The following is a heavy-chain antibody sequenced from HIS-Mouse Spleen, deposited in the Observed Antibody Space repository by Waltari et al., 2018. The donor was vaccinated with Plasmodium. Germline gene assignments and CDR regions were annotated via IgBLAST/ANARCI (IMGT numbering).Heavy chain of an antibody. V-gene: IGHV2-70*15. Sequence: QVTLRESGPALVKPTQTLTLTCTFSGFSLSTSGMCVSWIRQPPGKALEWLARLDWDDDKSYSTSLKTRLTISKDTSKNQVFLTMTNMDPVDTATYYCARHKKRGQLVRGYFDYWGQGTLVTVSS. D-gene: IGHD6-6*01. CDR3: ARHKKRGQLVRGYFDY. CDR2: LDWDDDK. J-gene: IGHJ4*02. CDR1: GFSLSTSGMC.